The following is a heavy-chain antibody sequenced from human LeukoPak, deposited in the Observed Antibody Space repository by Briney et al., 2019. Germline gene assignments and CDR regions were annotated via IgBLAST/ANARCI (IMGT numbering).Heavy chain of an antibody. CDR3: ARDFGGVCHFDY. Sequence: GGSLRLSCAASGFTVSSNYMTWVRQAPGRGLEWVSVIYTGGTTYYAASVRGRFTISRDNSKNTLYPQMNSLRAEDTAVYYCARDFGGVCHFDYWGQGTLVTVSS. CDR1: GFTVSSNY. V-gene: IGHV3-66*01. D-gene: IGHD3-16*01. CDR2: IYTGGTT. J-gene: IGHJ4*02.